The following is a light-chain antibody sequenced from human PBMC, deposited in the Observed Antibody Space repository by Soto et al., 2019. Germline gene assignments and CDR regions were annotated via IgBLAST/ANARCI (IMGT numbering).Light chain of an antibody. CDR1: QRIDNF. V-gene: IGKV1-39*01. CDR2: GAS. J-gene: IGKJ2*01. CDR3: QQRYKTSLSS. Sequence: DIQRTQSPSFLSASVGDRVTITFRASQRIDNFLNWYQQKPGKAPKLLIYGASSLQSGVPPRFSGSGSGTDFTPTITSLQPEDSATYHCQQRYKTSLSSFGQGTKVDIK.